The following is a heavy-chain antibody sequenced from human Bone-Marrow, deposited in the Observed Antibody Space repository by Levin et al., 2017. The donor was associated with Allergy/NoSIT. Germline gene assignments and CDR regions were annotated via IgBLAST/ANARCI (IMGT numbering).Heavy chain of an antibody. CDR1: GGSISSFGYY. CDR2: IYYSGNT. Sequence: KASETLSLTCTVSGGSISSFGYYWGWIRQPPGKGLEWIGTIYYSGNTYYNPSLKSRLTISVDTSKNQFSLKLTSVTAADTAVYYCARQFGVEESVATPKGDFDYWGQGTLVTVSS. V-gene: IGHV4-39*01. CDR3: ARQFGVEESVATPKGDFDY. J-gene: IGHJ4*02. D-gene: IGHD3-3*01.